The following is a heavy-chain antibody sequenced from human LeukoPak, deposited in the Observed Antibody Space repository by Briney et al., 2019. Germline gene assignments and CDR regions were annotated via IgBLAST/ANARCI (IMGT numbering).Heavy chain of an antibody. V-gene: IGHV1-18*01. D-gene: IGHD6-19*01. J-gene: IGHJ4*02. CDR1: GYTFTSYG. CDR2: ISAYSGNT. CDR3: ARMAYSSGWAYYFDY. Sequence: ASVKVSCKASGYTFTSYGISWVRQAPGQGLEWMGWISAYSGNTNYAQKLQGRVTMTTDTSTSTAYMELRSLRSDDTAVYYCARMAYSSGWAYYFDYWGQGTLVTVSS.